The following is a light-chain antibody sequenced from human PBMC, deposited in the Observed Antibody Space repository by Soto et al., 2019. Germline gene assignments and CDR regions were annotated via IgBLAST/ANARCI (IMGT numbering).Light chain of an antibody. V-gene: IGKV3-20*01. Sequence: EIGLAQSPGTLSLSPGETATLSCRASQSVGSTYLAWYQQKPGQAPRIIIYDASRRAAGIPDRFSGSGSGTDFTLTISRLEHEDFEVYYCQWYGTSFTFGPGTKVDVK. CDR1: QSVGSTY. CDR3: QWYGTSFT. J-gene: IGKJ3*01. CDR2: DAS.